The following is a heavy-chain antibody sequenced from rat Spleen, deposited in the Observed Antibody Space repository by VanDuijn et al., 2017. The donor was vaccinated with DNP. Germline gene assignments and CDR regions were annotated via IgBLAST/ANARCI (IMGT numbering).Heavy chain of an antibody. Sequence: EVQLVESGGGLVQPGGSLKLSCAASGFTFSDYNMAWVRQAPKKGLEWVATINYDGSRTYYRDSVKGRFTLSRDNAKNSQYLQMDSLRSEDTAIYYCTTGVYGGYEDWFAHWGQGTLVTVSS. V-gene: IGHV5S10*01. CDR1: GFTFSDYN. CDR2: INYDGSRT. CDR3: TTGVYGGYEDWFAH. J-gene: IGHJ3*01. D-gene: IGHD1-11*01.